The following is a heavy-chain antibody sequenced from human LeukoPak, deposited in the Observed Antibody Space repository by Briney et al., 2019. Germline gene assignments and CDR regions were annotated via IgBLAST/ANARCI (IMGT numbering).Heavy chain of an antibody. CDR1: GFTFTSSA. CDR3: AARTMVRGAIVDY. D-gene: IGHD3-10*01. CDR2: ILVGSGNT. Sequence: SVKVSCKASGFTFTSSAVQWVRQARGQRLEWIGWILVGSGNTNYAQKFQERVTITRDMSTSTAYMELSSLRSEDTAVYYCAARTMVRGAIVDYWGQGTLVTVSS. J-gene: IGHJ4*02. V-gene: IGHV1-58*01.